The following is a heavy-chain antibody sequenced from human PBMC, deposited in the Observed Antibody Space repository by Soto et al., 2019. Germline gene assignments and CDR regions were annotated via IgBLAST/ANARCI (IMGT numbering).Heavy chain of an antibody. V-gene: IGHV3-30-3*01. CDR3: ARDGGAY. Sequence: QVQLVESGGGVVQPGRSLRLSCAASGFTFSSYAMHWVRRAPGKGLEWMAVMSYDGSNKYYADTVKGRFTISRDNSKNTLYLQMNSLRPEGTARYYCARDGGAYWGQGTLVIVSS. J-gene: IGHJ4*02. CDR2: MSYDGSNK. CDR1: GFTFSSYA. D-gene: IGHD3-16*01.